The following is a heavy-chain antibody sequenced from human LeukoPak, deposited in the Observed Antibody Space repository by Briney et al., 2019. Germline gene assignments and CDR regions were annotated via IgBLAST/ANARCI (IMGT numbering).Heavy chain of an antibody. J-gene: IGHJ4*02. CDR1: GGSISNYY. Sequence: SETLSLTCTVSGGSISNYYWSWIRQLPGKGLDWIGYIYYSGTTNYNPSLKSRVTISIDPSKNQFSLKVISVTAADTAVYYCARGSPIPVAGTFDYWGQGSLVTVSS. D-gene: IGHD6-19*01. CDR2: IYYSGTT. V-gene: IGHV4-59*13. CDR3: ARGSPIPVAGTFDY.